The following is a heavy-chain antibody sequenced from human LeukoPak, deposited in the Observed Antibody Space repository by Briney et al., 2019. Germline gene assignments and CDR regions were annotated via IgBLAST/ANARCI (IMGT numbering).Heavy chain of an antibody. J-gene: IGHJ4*02. D-gene: IGHD3-10*01. CDR2: IYYSGGT. V-gene: IGHV4-59*12. Sequence: SETLSLTCTLSGGSISTYYWSWIRQPPGKGLEWIGDIYYSGGTNYNPSLKSRVIISVDTSKNQFSLKLSSVTAADTAVYYCARGGVAAARWFGELLSYFDYWGQGTLVTVSS. CDR3: ARGGVAAARWFGELLSYFDY. CDR1: GGSISTYY.